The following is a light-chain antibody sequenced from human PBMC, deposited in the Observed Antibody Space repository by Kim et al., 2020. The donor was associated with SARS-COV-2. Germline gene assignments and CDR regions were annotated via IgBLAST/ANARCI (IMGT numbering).Light chain of an antibody. CDR3: QQYAYWRA. Sequence: SLCPGERATRSCRASQSISSSLAWYQQKPGQAPRVLIYGASARATGIPARFSGSGSGTEFTLTISNLQSEDFAVYYCQQYAYWRAFGQGTRLEIK. CDR1: QSISSS. V-gene: IGKV3-15*01. CDR2: GAS. J-gene: IGKJ5*01.